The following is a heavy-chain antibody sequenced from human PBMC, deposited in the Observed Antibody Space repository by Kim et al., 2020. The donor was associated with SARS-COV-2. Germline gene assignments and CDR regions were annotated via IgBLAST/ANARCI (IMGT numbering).Heavy chain of an antibody. CDR3: AKDTYSYGQEGVFDY. CDR1: GFTFSSYG. Sequence: GGSLRLSCAASGFTFSSYGMHWVRQAPGKGLEWVAVISYDGSNKYYADSVKGRFTISRDNSKNTLYLQMNSLRAEDTAVYYCAKDTYSYGQEGVFDYWGQGTLVTVSS. V-gene: IGHV3-30*18. D-gene: IGHD5-18*01. J-gene: IGHJ4*02. CDR2: ISYDGSNK.